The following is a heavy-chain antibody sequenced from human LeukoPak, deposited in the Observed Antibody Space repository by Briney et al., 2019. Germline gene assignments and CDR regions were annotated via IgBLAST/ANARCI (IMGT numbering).Heavy chain of an antibody. Sequence: ASVKVSCKASGYTFRTYGINWVRQAPGQGLEWMGWISAYNGNTNYAQKLQGRVTMTTDTSTSTAYMELRSLRSDDTAVYYCTRDAYSTSSSGFDPWGQGTLFTVSS. V-gene: IGHV1-18*01. CDR3: TRDAYSTSSSGFDP. CDR2: ISAYNGNT. J-gene: IGHJ5*02. CDR1: GYTFRTYG. D-gene: IGHD6-6*01.